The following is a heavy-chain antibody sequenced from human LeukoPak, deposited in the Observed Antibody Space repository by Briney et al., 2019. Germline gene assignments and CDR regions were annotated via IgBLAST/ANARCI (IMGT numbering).Heavy chain of an antibody. V-gene: IGHV3-74*01. CDR1: GFTFSSYW. Sequence: GGSLRLSCAASGFTFSSYWMHWVRQAPGKGLVWVSRINSDGSSTSYADSVKGRFTISRDNAKNTLYLRMSSLRAEDTAVYYCARAPLLWFGELLGIGSYYFDYWGQGTLVTVSS. CDR2: INSDGSST. D-gene: IGHD3-10*01. J-gene: IGHJ4*02. CDR3: ARAPLLWFGELLGIGSYYFDY.